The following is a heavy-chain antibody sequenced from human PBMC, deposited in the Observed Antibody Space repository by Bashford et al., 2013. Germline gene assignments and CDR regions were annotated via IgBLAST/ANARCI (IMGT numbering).Heavy chain of an antibody. V-gene: IGHV3-23*01. D-gene: IGHD3-10*01. Sequence: VRQAPGKGLEWVSALTGSGDVTFYVDSVRGRFTMSRDNSRNTVYLQMNSLRVDDTAVYYCARGGRFGELWYFDYWGQGTLVTVSS. CDR3: ARGGRFGELWYFDY. J-gene: IGHJ4*02. CDR2: LTGSGDVT.